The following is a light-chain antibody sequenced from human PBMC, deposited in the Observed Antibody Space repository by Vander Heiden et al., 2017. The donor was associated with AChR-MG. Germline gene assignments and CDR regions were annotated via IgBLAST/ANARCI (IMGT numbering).Light chain of an antibody. Sequence: SVLTQPPSASGTPGQRVTIPCSGSRSNIGRNFVSWYQQLPGTAPKLLIYRNNQRPSGIPDRFSGSKSGTAASLAISGLRSEDEADYYCAAWDDSLSGWVFGGGTKLTVL. J-gene: IGLJ3*02. CDR2: RNN. CDR3: AAWDDSLSGWV. V-gene: IGLV1-47*01. CDR1: RSNIGRNF.